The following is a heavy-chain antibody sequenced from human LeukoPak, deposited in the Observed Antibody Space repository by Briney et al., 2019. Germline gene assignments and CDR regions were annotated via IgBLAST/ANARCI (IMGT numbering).Heavy chain of an antibody. CDR3: AKGSRLREAGSYRF. CDR1: GGIFGSYA. J-gene: IGHJ4*02. CDR2: IIPIFDTP. D-gene: IGHD3-16*02. Sequence: SAKVSCKASGGIFGSYAINWVRQAPGQGLEWLGRIIPIFDTPNYAQTFQGRVTISADKSTRTVYMELSSLRSEDTALYYCAKGSRLREAGSYRFWGQGTLVTVSS. V-gene: IGHV1-69*06.